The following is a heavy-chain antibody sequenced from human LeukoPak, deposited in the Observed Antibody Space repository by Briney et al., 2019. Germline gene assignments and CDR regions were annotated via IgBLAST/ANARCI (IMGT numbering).Heavy chain of an antibody. CDR2: IKQDGSET. J-gene: IGHJ4*02. CDR3: ARDRWSLTSAVFMDY. D-gene: IGHD2-2*01. Sequence: GGSLRLSCAASGFTFSSYAMSWVRQAPGKGLEWVANIKQDGSETNYVDSLEGRFTISRDNAQNSLFLQMDSLRAEDTAVYFCARDRWSLTSAVFMDYWGQGTLVTVSS. V-gene: IGHV3-7*05. CDR1: GFTFSSYA.